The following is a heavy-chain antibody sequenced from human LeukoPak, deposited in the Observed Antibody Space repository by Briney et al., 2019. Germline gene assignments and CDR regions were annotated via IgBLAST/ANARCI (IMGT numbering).Heavy chain of an antibody. CDR1: SGSISNYY. J-gene: IGHJ4*02. Sequence: SETLSLTCTVSSGSISNYYWGWIRQSPGKGLEWIGYIHSSGSTNYNPSLKSRVTISGDTSKNEFSLKLASVTAADTAVYFCARDRRGYSYLGYWGQGTLVTVSS. D-gene: IGHD5-18*01. V-gene: IGHV4-4*08. CDR3: ARDRRGYSYLGY. CDR2: IHSSGST.